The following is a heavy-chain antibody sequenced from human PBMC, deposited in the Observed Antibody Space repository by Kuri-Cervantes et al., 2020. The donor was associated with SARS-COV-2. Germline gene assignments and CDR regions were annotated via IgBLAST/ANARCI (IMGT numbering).Heavy chain of an antibody. Sequence: ASVKVSCKASGYTFTSYDINWVRQATGQGLEWVGWMNPNIGNTDYAQKFQGRVTITRNNSISTAYIELRSLSPDDTAIYYCARLGYCNNSPCYALFTYYYYGMDVWGQGTAVTVSS. CDR1: GYTFTSYD. CDR2: MNPNIGNT. D-gene: IGHD2/OR15-2a*01. CDR3: ARLGYCNNSPCYALFTYYYYGMDV. V-gene: IGHV1-8*01. J-gene: IGHJ6*02.